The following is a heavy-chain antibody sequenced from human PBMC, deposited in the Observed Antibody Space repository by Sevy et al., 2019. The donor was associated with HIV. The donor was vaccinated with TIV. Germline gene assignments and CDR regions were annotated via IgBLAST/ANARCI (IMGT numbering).Heavy chain of an antibody. CDR3: AKESGSYYDFWSGPDTFDM. J-gene: IGHJ3*02. Sequence: GGSLRLSCAASGFNFSSYGMHWVRQAPGKGLEWVAIISYAGSSKYYADSVKGRFTISRDNSKNTLYLQINSLRTEDTAVYYCAKESGSYYDFWSGPDTFDMWGQGTVVTVSS. CDR2: ISYAGSSK. V-gene: IGHV3-30*18. CDR1: GFNFSSYG. D-gene: IGHD3-3*01.